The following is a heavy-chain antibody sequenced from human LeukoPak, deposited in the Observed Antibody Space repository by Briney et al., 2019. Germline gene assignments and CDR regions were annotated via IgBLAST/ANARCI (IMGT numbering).Heavy chain of an antibody. Sequence: AGESLKISGKGAGYSFTSYWIGLVRQMPGKRLEWMGIIYPGDSDTRYSPSFQGQVTISADKSISTAYLQWSSLKASDTAMYYCARRSATVVTPEERDAFDIWGQGTMVTVSS. CDR1: GYSFTSYW. CDR2: IYPGDSDT. D-gene: IGHD4-23*01. CDR3: ARRSATVVTPEERDAFDI. V-gene: IGHV5-51*01. J-gene: IGHJ3*02.